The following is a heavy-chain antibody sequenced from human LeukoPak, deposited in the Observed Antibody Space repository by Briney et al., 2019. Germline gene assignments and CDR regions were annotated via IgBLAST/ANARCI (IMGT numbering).Heavy chain of an antibody. D-gene: IGHD2-2*01. Sequence: PSQTLSLTCSVSGGSINRDISYWNWIRQPAGKGLAWIGRIYTSGSTIYNSSLKSRVTMSIDTSKNQFSLKLSSVTAADTAVYYCAREDIVVVPAAVFDYWGQGTLVTVSS. CDR3: AREDIVVVPAAVFDY. J-gene: IGHJ4*02. CDR2: IYTSGST. V-gene: IGHV4-61*02. CDR1: GGSINRDISY.